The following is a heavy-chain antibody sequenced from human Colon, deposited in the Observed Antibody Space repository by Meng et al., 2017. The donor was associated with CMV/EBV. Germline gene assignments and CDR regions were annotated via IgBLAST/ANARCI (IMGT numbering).Heavy chain of an antibody. Sequence: VHLLEAGGGWVQPGGSRRLSCAASGFTFDAYARTWVRQAPGKGLEWVSAIIGNGDITYYAQSVRGRFTISRDNSRNTLYLQMHSLRAEDTALYYCVKNRNSGDSCPGSHWGQGILVTVSS. J-gene: IGHJ4*02. V-gene: IGHV3-23*01. CDR1: GFTFDAYA. CDR2: IIGNGDIT. CDR3: VKNRNSGDSCPGSH. D-gene: IGHD4-17*01.